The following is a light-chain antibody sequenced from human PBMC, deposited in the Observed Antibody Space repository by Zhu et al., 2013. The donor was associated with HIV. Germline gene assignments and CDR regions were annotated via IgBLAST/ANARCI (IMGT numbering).Light chain of an antibody. J-gene: IGKJ1*01. CDR3: QRFGSSYTWT. CDR2: GAS. V-gene: IGKV3-20*01. CDR1: QSFSSGY. Sequence: EIVLTQSPGTLSLSPGEGATLSCRASQSFSSGYLAWYQHKPGQAPRLLIYGASSRAPGIPDRFSGGGSGTVFTLTITGLEPEDFGMYFCQRFGSSYTWTFGQGTNVEIK.